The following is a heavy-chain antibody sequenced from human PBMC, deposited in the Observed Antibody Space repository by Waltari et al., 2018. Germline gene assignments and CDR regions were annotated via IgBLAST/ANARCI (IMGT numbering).Heavy chain of an antibody. CDR2: ISWKSDMI. Sequence: QLVESGGGLVQPGWSLRLSCTASGFSFDDYAMHWVRQIPGKGLGWVSGISWKSDMIGYADSVKGRFTISRDNAKNSLYLQMNSLMPEDTALYYCAKDISFGHFYYGLHVWGQGTTVSVSS. V-gene: IGHV3-9*01. CDR3: AKDISFGHFYYGLHV. D-gene: IGHD3-10*01. J-gene: IGHJ6*02. CDR1: GFSFDDYA.